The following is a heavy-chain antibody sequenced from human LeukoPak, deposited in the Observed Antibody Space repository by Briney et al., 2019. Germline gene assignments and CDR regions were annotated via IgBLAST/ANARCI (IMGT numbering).Heavy chain of an antibody. J-gene: IGHJ4*02. D-gene: IGHD5-12*01. CDR1: GGSISSSSYY. V-gene: IGHV4-39*07. Sequence: PSETLSLTCTVSGGSISSSSYYWGWIRQPPGKGLEWIGSIYYSGSTYYNPSLKSRVTISVDTSKNQFSLKLSSVTAADTAVYYCARGLASITNPKYYFDYWGQGTLVTVSS. CDR3: ARGLASITNPKYYFDY. CDR2: IYYSGST.